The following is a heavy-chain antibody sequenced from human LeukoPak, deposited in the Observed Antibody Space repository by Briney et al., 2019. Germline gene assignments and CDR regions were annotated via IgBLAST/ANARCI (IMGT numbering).Heavy chain of an antibody. V-gene: IGHV4-34*01. CDR3: DFDSSGSGY. D-gene: IGHD2-15*01. Sequence: SETLSLTCAVYGGSFSVYYRHWIRHPPGKGLEWIGEINHSGVVNYNPSLKSRVTISADTSKNQFSLKLSSVTAADTAVYYCDFDSSGSGYWGQGTLVTVSS. CDR2: INHSGVV. CDR1: GGSFSVYY. J-gene: IGHJ4*02.